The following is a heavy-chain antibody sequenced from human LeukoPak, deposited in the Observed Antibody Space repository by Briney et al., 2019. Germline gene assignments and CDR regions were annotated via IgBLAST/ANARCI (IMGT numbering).Heavy chain of an antibody. CDR1: GFTFSSYG. D-gene: IGHD2-2*01. J-gene: IGHJ6*02. Sequence: GGSLRLSCAASGFTFSSYGMHWVRQAPGKGLEWVAVISYDGSNKYYADSVKGRFTISRDNSKNTLYLQMSSLRAEDTAVYYCAKPLRYQDYYYYGMDVWGQGTTVTVSS. CDR2: ISYDGSNK. CDR3: AKPLRYQDYYYYGMDV. V-gene: IGHV3-30*18.